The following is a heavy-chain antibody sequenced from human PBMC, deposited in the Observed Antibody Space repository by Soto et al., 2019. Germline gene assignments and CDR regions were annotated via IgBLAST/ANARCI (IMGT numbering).Heavy chain of an antibody. CDR1: GITFSGYW. CDR3: ATFFEH. CDR2: VDSDGSGT. Sequence: EVQLVESGGGSVQPGGSLRLSCVASGITFSGYWMHWVRQVPGKGLVWVARVDSDGSGTSYADSVKGRFTISRDNAKNKLYLRTNRLRVEDTAVYYCATFFEHWGQGIPVTVSS. V-gene: IGHV3-74*01. J-gene: IGHJ4*02.